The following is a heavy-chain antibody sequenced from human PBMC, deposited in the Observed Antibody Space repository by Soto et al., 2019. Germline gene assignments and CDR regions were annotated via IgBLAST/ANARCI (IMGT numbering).Heavy chain of an antibody. Sequence: GSLRLSCAASGFTFSSYDMHWVRQATGKGLEWVSAIGTAGDTYYPGSVKGRFTISRENAKNSLYLQMNSLRAEDTAVYYCARSGYSYGYGFDYWGQGTLVTAPQ. CDR2: IGTAGDT. D-gene: IGHD5-18*01. V-gene: IGHV3-13*01. CDR3: ARSGYSYGYGFDY. J-gene: IGHJ4*02. CDR1: GFTFSSYD.